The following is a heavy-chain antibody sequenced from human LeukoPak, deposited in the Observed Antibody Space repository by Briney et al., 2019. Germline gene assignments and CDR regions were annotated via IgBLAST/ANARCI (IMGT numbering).Heavy chain of an antibody. CDR1: GFTFSDYS. D-gene: IGHD3-22*01. Sequence: PGGPLRFSCAASGFTFSDYSMEWVRQAPGKGLGWISYIRSTSTTFYYAGSVRGRFTTSRDNAKNSLYLQLNSLRAEDTAVYYCARGCGLHLSPASSYYDSRCRYFDDWGQGTLVTVSS. CDR2: IRSTSTTF. V-gene: IGHV3-48*04. CDR3: ARGCGLHLSPASSYYDSRCRYFDD. J-gene: IGHJ4*02.